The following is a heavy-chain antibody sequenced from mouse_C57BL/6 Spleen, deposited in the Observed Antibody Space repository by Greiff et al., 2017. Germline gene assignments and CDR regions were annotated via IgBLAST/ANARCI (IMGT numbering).Heavy chain of an antibody. CDR3: ARRAIYSSLAMDD. CDR2: IYPRSGNT. Sequence: QVQLQQSGAELARPGASVKLSCKASGYTFTSYGISWVKQRTGQGLEWIGEIYPRSGNTYYNEKFKGKATLTADKSSSTAYMELRSLTSEDSAVYFCARRAIYSSLAMDDWGQGTSVTVSS. J-gene: IGHJ4*01. V-gene: IGHV1-81*01. D-gene: IGHD1-1*01. CDR1: GYTFTSYG.